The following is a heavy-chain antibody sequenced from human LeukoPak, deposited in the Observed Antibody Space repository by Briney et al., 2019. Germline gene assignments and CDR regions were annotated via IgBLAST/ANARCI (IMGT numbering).Heavy chain of an antibody. Sequence: SETLSLTCGVSGASIIRPYWWSWVRQPPGKGLEWIAEISHSGTTHYNPSLKRRGTISVDKSKNQVFLKLNSVTAADTAMYYCARDGGSDQYYFDNWDQGTLVTVSS. D-gene: IGHD6-19*01. J-gene: IGHJ4*02. CDR2: ISHSGTT. CDR3: ARDGGSDQYYFDN. CDR1: GASIIRPYW. V-gene: IGHV4-4*02.